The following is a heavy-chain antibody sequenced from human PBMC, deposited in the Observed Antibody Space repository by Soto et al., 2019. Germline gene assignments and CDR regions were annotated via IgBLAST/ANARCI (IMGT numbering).Heavy chain of an antibody. CDR3: ARGSGYSGYDFVYYYYGMDV. CDR2: ISSSSSYI. D-gene: IGHD5-12*01. CDR1: GFTFSSYS. Sequence: GGSLRLSCAASGFTFSSYSMNWVRQAPGKGLEWVSSISSSSSYIYYADSVKGRFTISRDNAKNSLYLQMNSLRAEDTAVYYCARGSGYSGYDFVYYYYGMDVWGQGTTVTVSS. J-gene: IGHJ6*02. V-gene: IGHV3-21*01.